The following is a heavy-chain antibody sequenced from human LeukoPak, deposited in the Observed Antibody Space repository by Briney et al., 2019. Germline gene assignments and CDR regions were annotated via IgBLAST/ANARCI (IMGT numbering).Heavy chain of an antibody. D-gene: IGHD3-9*01. V-gene: IGHV4-59*12. J-gene: IGHJ4*02. CDR3: ARETGGGSFDWLLSEYYFDY. CDR2: IYYSGST. CDR1: GGSISRYY. Sequence: PSETLSLTCTISGGSISRYYWSWIRQPPGKGLEWIGYIYYSGSTNYSPSLKSRVTISLDTSKNQFSLKLSSVTAADTAVYYCARETGGGSFDWLLSEYYFDYWGQGTLVTVSS.